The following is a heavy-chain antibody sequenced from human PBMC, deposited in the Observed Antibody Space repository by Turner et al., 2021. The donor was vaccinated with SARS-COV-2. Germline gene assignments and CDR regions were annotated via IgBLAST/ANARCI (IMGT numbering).Heavy chain of an antibody. Sequence: QVQLVQSGAEVKKPGSSVKVSCKASGGTFSSYAINWVRQAPGQGLEWTGGIIPILGIANHAQKFQGRVTITADKSTSTAYMELSSLRSEDTAVYYCARDKMLAAMPTSGMDVWGQGTTVTVSS. CDR1: GGTFSSYA. J-gene: IGHJ6*02. D-gene: IGHD2-2*01. V-gene: IGHV1-69*10. CDR3: ARDKMLAAMPTSGMDV. CDR2: IIPILGIA.